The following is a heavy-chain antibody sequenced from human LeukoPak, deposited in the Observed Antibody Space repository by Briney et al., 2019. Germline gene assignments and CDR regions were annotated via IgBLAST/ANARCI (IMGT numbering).Heavy chain of an antibody. V-gene: IGHV3-74*01. CDR2: INSDGSST. CDR3: ARDPSGYDPFDY. Sequence: GGSLRLLCAASGFTFSSYCMHWVRQAPGKGLVWVSRINSDGSSTTYADSVKGRFTVSRDNAKNTLYLQMNSLRAEDTAVYYCARDPSGYDPFDYWGQGTLVTVSS. J-gene: IGHJ4*02. D-gene: IGHD5-12*01. CDR1: GFTFSSYC.